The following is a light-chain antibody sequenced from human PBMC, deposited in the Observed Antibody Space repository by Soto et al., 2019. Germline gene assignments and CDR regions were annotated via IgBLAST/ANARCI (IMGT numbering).Light chain of an antibody. CDR1: SSDVGGYKY. V-gene: IGLV2-14*01. CDR3: ASYTSSSTSVI. J-gene: IGLJ2*01. Sequence: QSFLTQPASVSGSPGQSITISCTGTSSDVGGYKYVSWYQQHPDKAPKLIIFEVSNRPSGISSRFSGSKSGNTASLTISGLQAEDEADYYCASYTSSSTSVIFGRGTKLTVL. CDR2: EVS.